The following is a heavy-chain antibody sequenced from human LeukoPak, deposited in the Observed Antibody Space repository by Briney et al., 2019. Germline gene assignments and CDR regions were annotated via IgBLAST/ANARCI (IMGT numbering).Heavy chain of an antibody. V-gene: IGHV3-66*02. Sequence: GGSLTLSCAASGLTVSGNYMSWVRQASGKGLEWVSVIHSGGSMYYADPVKGRFTISRDIYQNTVYLQLNSLRPEDTAVYYCAGSGIYLTYWGQGTLVTVSS. CDR2: IHSGGSM. J-gene: IGHJ4*02. D-gene: IGHD1-26*01. CDR3: AGSGIYLTY. CDR1: GLTVSGNY.